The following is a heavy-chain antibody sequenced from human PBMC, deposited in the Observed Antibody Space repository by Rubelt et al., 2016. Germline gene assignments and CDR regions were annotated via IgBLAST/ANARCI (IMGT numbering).Heavy chain of an antibody. J-gene: IGHJ4*02. CDR2: YTGSD. D-gene: IGHD6-19*01. Sequence: QVQLQESGPGLVKPSETLSLICTVSGFSVSDYSWTWVRQAPGKGLEWIGYTGSDNLNPSLQRRLIMSVDTYKSQVSLKLTSVTSADTAVYWCARHQWLLHPFDYWGQGTLVTVSS. V-gene: IGHV4-59*08. CDR3: ARHQWLLHPFDY. CDR1: GFSVSDYS.